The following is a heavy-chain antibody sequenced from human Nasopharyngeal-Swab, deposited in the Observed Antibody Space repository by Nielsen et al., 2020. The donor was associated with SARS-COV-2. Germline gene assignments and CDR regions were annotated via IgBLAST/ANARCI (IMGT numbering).Heavy chain of an antibody. CDR1: GFTFSSYE. CDR2: ISGSGGST. Sequence: GESLKIFCAASGFTFSSYEMNWVRQAPGKGLEWVSAISGSGGSTYYADSVKGRFTISRDNSKNTLYLQMNSLRVEDTAIYYCAKDRDSGDDSDDYYHYYGMDVWGQGTTVTVFS. V-gene: IGHV3-23*01. J-gene: IGHJ6*02. CDR3: AKDRDSGDDSDDYYHYYGMDV. D-gene: IGHD5-12*01.